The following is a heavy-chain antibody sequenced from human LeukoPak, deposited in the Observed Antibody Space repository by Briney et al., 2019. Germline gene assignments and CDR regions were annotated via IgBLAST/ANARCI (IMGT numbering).Heavy chain of an antibody. V-gene: IGHV1-69*13. CDR1: GGTFSSYA. J-gene: IGHJ6*03. CDR2: IIPIFGTA. D-gene: IGHD3-3*01. CDR3: ASVSDFWSGYTDPYYYYYMDV. Sequence: GASVKVSCKASGGTFSSYAISWVRQAPGQGLEWMGGIIPIFGTANYAQKFQGRVTITADESTSTASMELSSLRSEDTAVYYCASVSDFWSGYTDPYYYYYMDVWGKGTTVTVSS.